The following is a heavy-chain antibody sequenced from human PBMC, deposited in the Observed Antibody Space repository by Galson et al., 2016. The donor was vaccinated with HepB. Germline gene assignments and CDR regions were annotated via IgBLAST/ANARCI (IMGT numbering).Heavy chain of an antibody. CDR3: AGEGASGYALDY. CDR1: GDSVSSNSAA. Sequence: AISGDSVSSNSAAWNWIRQFPSRGLEWLGRTYYRSKWYNDYAESVKSRITINPDTSKNQFSLQLHSVTPDDTAFYYCAGEGASGYALDYWGQGILVSVAS. J-gene: IGHJ4*02. V-gene: IGHV6-1*01. CDR2: TYYRSKWYN. D-gene: IGHD6-25*01.